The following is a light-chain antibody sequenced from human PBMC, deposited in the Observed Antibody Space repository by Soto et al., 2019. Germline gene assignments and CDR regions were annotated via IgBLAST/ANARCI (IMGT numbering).Light chain of an antibody. CDR2: DVS. V-gene: IGLV2-14*03. CDR3: SSYASKTPVV. J-gene: IGLJ3*02. CDR1: SSDVGGYDY. Sequence: QSALTQPASVSGSPGQSITISCTGTSSDVGGYDYVSWYQQHPGKAPKLMIFDVSNRPSGISYRFSGSKSGNTASLTISGLQAEVEADYYCSSYASKTPVVFGGGTKLTVL.